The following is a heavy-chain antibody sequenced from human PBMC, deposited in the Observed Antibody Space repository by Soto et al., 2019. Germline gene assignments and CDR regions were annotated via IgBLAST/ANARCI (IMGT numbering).Heavy chain of an antibody. CDR3: ARETAAMTYYHYGMDV. D-gene: IGHD2-21*02. CDR1: GFTFSRSA. Sequence: QVQLVESGGGVVQPGTSLRLSCAASGFTFSRSAMHWVRQAPGKGLEWMAVISYDGGNKNYADSVKGRFTISRDNSKITLYLQMNSLRAEDTAVYYCARETAAMTYYHYGMDVWGQXTTV. CDR2: ISYDGGNK. J-gene: IGHJ6*02. V-gene: IGHV3-30-3*01.